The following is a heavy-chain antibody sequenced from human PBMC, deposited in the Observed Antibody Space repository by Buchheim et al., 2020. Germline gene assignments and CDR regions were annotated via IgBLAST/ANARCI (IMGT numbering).Heavy chain of an antibody. CDR1: GFTFSIYA. Sequence: EMQLLESGGGLVQPGGSLRLSCAASGFTFSIYAMSWVRQAPGKGLEWVSLISGSGANTYYADSVKGRFTISRDNSKNTLYLQMNSLRAEDTAVYYCAKDDGSSWYSRGYYFDYWGQGTL. V-gene: IGHV3-23*01. CDR2: ISGSGANT. J-gene: IGHJ4*02. D-gene: IGHD6-13*01. CDR3: AKDDGSSWYSRGYYFDY.